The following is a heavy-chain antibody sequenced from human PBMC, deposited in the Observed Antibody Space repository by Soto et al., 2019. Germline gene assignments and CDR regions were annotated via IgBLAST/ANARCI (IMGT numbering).Heavy chain of an antibody. J-gene: IGHJ4*02. CDR2: ISPSSGGT. CDR3: ARGPLIQLTSASAY. Sequence: HCGRQNHGQGLEWMGWISPSSGGTHYAPKFEGSVTLTRDTSISTAYMELSRLLSDDTAVYYCARGPLIQLTSASAYWGKGTLVPGSS. D-gene: IGHD5-18*01. V-gene: IGHV1-2*02.